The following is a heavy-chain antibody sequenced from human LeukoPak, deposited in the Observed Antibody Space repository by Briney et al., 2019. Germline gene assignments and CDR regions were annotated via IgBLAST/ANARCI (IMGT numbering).Heavy chain of an antibody. D-gene: IGHD1-26*01. Sequence: ASVKVSCKASGYTFTSYDINWVRQATGQGLEWLGWMNPNSGNTGYAQKFQGRVTITADESTSTAYMELSSLRSEDTAVYYCARDRGHSGSYLLNPFDPWGQGTLVTVSS. V-gene: IGHV1-8*01. CDR2: MNPNSGNT. J-gene: IGHJ5*02. CDR1: GYTFTSYD. CDR3: ARDRGHSGSYLLNPFDP.